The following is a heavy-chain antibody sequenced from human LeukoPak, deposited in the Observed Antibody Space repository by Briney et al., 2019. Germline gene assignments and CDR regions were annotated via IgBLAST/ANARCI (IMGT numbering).Heavy chain of an antibody. V-gene: IGHV3-23*01. CDR2: ISGSGGST. CDR3: GGNYYYYMDV. Sequence: GGSLRLSCVASGFTFSTYGMSWVRQAPGKGLEWVSAISGSGGSTYYADSVKGRFTISKDNSKNTLYLQMNSLSAEDTAVYYCGGNYYYYMDVWGKGTTVTVSS. CDR1: GFTFSTYG. J-gene: IGHJ6*03.